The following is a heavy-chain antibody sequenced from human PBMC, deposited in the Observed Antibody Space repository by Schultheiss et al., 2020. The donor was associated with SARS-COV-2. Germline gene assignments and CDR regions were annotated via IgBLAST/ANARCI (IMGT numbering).Heavy chain of an antibody. J-gene: IGHJ4*02. V-gene: IGHV3-74*01. D-gene: IGHD4-17*01. CDR1: GFTFSAYW. Sequence: GSMRLSCAASGFTFSAYWMHWVRQVPGKWLVWVSRINSDGRSTSYADSVKGRFIISRDNAKNTLHVQMNSLRAEDTAVYYCARGRVGDGDFNDYWGQGTLVTVSS. CDR2: INSDGRST. CDR3: ARGRVGDGDFNDY.